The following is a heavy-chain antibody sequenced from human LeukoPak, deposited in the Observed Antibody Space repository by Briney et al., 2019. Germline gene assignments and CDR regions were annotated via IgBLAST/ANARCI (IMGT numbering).Heavy chain of an antibody. Sequence: ASVKVSCKASGYTFTSYGISWVRQAPGQGLEGMGWISAYNGNTNYAQKLQGRVTMTTDTSTSTAYMELRSLRSDDTAVYYCARVKSSSWWFYYDSSGRDYFDYWGQGTLVTVSS. D-gene: IGHD3-22*01. CDR2: ISAYNGNT. CDR1: GYTFTSYG. CDR3: ARVKSSSWWFYYDSSGRDYFDY. J-gene: IGHJ4*02. V-gene: IGHV1-18*01.